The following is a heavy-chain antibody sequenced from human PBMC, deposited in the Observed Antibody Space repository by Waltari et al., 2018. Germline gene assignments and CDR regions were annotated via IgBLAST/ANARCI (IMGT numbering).Heavy chain of an antibody. CDR3: AKDISPLSGSYQADY. Sequence: EVQLVESGVCLVQPGRALRRPCSASASPFADYAMHWVRQVPGKGLEWVSGISWSSRNVGYADSVKGRFTISRDNAKNSLYLQMNSLRTEDTALYYCAKDISPLSGSYQADYWGQGTLVTVSS. V-gene: IGHV3-9*01. J-gene: IGHJ4*02. CDR1: ASPFADYA. D-gene: IGHD1-26*01. CDR2: ISWSSRNV.